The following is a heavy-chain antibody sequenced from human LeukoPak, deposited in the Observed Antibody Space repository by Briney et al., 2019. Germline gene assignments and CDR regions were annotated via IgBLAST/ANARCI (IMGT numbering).Heavy chain of an antibody. V-gene: IGHV4-59*08. CDR2: IYYSGST. D-gene: IGHD2-2*01. CDR3: ARGYCSSTSCYFDY. Sequence: PSETLSLTCTVSGGSISSYYWSWIRQPPGKGLEWIGYIYYSGSTNYNPSPKSRVTISVYTSKNQFSLKLSSVTAADTAVYYCARGYCSSTSCYFDYWGQGTLVTVSS. CDR1: GGSISSYY. J-gene: IGHJ4*02.